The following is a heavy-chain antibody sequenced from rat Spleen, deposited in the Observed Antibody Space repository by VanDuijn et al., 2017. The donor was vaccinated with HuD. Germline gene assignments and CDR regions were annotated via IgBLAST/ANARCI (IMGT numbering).Heavy chain of an antibody. CDR3: TRDRAYTADDYYRWFAY. CDR1: GFTFSNSY. J-gene: IGHJ3*01. CDR2: ISTGGGNT. V-gene: IGHV5-25*01. Sequence: EVQLVESGGGLVQPGRSMKLSCAASGFTFSNSYMAWVRQAPTKGLEWVASISTGGGNTYYRDSVKGRFSISRDDAKSTLYLQMNSLRSEDTATYYCTRDRAYTADDYYRWFAYWGQGTLVTVSS. D-gene: IGHD1-6*01.